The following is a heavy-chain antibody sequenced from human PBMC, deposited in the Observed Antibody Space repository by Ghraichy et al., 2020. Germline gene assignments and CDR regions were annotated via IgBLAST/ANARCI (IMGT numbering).Heavy chain of an antibody. D-gene: IGHD6-19*01. Sequence: GSLRLSCAASGFTVNSNYMSWVRQAPGKGLEWVSVIYSGGNTYYADSVKGRFTISRDNSKNTLYLQMNSLRAEDTAVYYCALVAVAGPGWYFDLWGRGTLVTVSS. CDR1: GFTVNSNY. CDR2: IYSGGNT. V-gene: IGHV3-53*01. CDR3: ALVAVAGPGWYFDL. J-gene: IGHJ2*01.